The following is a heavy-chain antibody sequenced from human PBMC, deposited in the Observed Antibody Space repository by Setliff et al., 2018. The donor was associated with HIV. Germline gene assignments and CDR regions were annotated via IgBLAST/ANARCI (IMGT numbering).Heavy chain of an antibody. Sequence: GASVTVSCKASGYTFTSYYMHWVRQAPGQGLEWMGIINPSGGSTSYAQKFQGRVTMTRDTSTSTVYMELSSLRSEDTAVYYCARVARRGYFDYWGQGTLVTVSS. V-gene: IGHV1-46*01. CDR1: GYTFTSYY. J-gene: IGHJ4*02. D-gene: IGHD6-6*01. CDR2: INPSGGST. CDR3: ARVARRGYFDY.